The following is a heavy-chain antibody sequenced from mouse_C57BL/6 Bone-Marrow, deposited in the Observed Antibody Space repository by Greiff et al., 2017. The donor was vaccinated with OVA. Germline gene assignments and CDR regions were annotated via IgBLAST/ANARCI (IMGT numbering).Heavy chain of an antibody. CDR2: IDPSDSYT. V-gene: IGHV1-50*01. J-gene: IGHJ3*01. D-gene: IGHD5-5*01. Sequence: QVQLQQPGAELVKPGASVKLSCKASGYTFTSYWMQWVKQRPGQGLEWIGEIDPSDSYTNYNQKFKGKATLTVDTSSSTAYMQLSSLTSEDSAVYYCARRGDHLTLFAYWGQGTLVTVSA. CDR3: ARRGDHLTLFAY. CDR1: GYTFTSYW.